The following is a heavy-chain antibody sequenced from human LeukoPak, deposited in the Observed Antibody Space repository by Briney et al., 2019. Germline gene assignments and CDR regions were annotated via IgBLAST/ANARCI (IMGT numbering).Heavy chain of an antibody. CDR2: IYYSGST. Sequence: PSETLSLTCTVSGGSISSGDYYWSWIRQPPGKGLEWIGYIYYSGSTYHNPSLKSRVTISVDTSKNQFSLKLSSVTAADTAVYYCASRLLHNWFDPWGQGTLVTVSS. J-gene: IGHJ5*02. CDR3: ASRLLHNWFDP. CDR1: GGSISSGDYY. V-gene: IGHV4-30-4*01. D-gene: IGHD2/OR15-2a*01.